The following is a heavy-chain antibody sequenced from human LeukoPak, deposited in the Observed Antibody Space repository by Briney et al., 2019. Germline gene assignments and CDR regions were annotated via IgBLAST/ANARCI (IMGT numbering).Heavy chain of an antibody. CDR3: AREGYCSSTSCYDWFDP. V-gene: IGHV4-61*02. CDR1: GGSISSGSYY. D-gene: IGHD2-2*01. CDR2: IYTSGST. Sequence: SETLSLTCTVSGGSISSGSYYWSWIRQPAGKGLEWIGRIYTSGSTNYNPSLKSRVTISVDTSKNQFSLKLSSVTAADTAVYYCAREGYCSSTSCYDWFDPWGQGTLVTVSS. J-gene: IGHJ5*02.